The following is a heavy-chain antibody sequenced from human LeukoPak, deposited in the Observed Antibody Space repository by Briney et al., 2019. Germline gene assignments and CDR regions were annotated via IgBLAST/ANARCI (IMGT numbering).Heavy chain of an antibody. CDR2: FDPEDGET. V-gene: IGHV1-24*01. J-gene: IGHJ4*02. D-gene: IGHD1-20*01. Sequence: ASVKVSCKVSGYTLTELSMYWVRPAPGKGLEWMGGFDPEDGETIYAQKFQGRVTMTEDTSTDTAYMELSSLRSEDTAVYYCATDPITGTTTADYWGQGTLVTVSS. CDR3: ATDPITGTTTADY. CDR1: GYTLTELS.